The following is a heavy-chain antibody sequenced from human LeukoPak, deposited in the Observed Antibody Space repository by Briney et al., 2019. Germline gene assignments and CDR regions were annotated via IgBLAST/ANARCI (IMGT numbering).Heavy chain of an antibody. Sequence: PGGSLRLSCAASGFTFDDYAMHWVRQAPGKGLEWVSGISWNSGSIGYADSVKGRFTISRDNAKNSLYLQMNSLRAEDTALYYCAKEAMAIVVAVGAFDIWGQGTMVTVSS. CDR2: ISWNSGSI. CDR1: GFTFDDYA. J-gene: IGHJ3*02. V-gene: IGHV3-9*01. CDR3: AKEAMAIVVAVGAFDI. D-gene: IGHD3-22*01.